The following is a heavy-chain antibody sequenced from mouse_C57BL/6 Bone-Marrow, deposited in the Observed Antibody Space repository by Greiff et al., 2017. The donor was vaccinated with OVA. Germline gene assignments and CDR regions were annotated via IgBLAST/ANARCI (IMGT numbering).Heavy chain of an antibody. Sequence: EVQLQQSGTVLARPGASVKMSCKTSGYTFTSYWMHWVKQRPGQGLEWIGAIYPGNSDTSYNQKFKGKAKLTAVTSASTAYMELCSLTHEDSSVYYCTRYGYDVDWYFDVWGTGTTVTVSS. CDR3: TRYGYDVDWYFDV. CDR2: IYPGNSDT. J-gene: IGHJ1*03. CDR1: GYTFTSYW. D-gene: IGHD2-2*01. V-gene: IGHV1-5*01.